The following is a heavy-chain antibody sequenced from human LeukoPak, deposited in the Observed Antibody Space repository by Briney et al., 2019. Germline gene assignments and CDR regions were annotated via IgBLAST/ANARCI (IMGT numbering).Heavy chain of an antibody. CDR1: GGSFSGYY. V-gene: IGHV4-34*01. J-gene: IGHJ4*02. CDR2: INHSGST. D-gene: IGHD2-2*02. Sequence: KPSETLSLTCAVYGGSFSGYYWSWIRQPPGKGLEWIGEINHSGSTNYNPSLKSRVTISVDTFKNQFSLKLSSVTAADTAVYYCARGWCSSTSCYIQFDYWGQGTLVTVSS. CDR3: ARGWCSSTSCYIQFDY.